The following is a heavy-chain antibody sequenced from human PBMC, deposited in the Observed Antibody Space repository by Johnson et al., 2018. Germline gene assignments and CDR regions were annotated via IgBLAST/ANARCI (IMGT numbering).Heavy chain of an antibody. CDR3: AREGYSSGRAGLFDI. V-gene: IGHV3-30-3*01. J-gene: IGHJ3*02. D-gene: IGHD6-19*01. CDR1: GFTFSDSV. CDR2: ISLDGSNK. Sequence: QVQLVESGGGVVQPGTSXRLSCATSGFTFSDSVMHWVRQAPGKGLEWVAGISLDGSNKHYKDSVKGRFTISRDNSENSVYLLMNSLTAEDTAVYSCAREGYSSGRAGLFDIWGQGTMVTVSS.